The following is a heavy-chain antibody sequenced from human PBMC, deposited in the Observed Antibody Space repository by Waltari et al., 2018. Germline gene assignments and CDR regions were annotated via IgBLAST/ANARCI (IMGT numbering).Heavy chain of an antibody. D-gene: IGHD6-19*01. CDR1: GFIFSSYA. Sequence: EVQLLESGGGLVQPGGSLRLSCAASGFIFSSYAMRWVRQAPGKGLEWVSGISGSGSSTYYADSVKGRFTISRDNSKHTLYLQMNSLRAEDTAVYYCAKCIAVAGLFDYWGQGTLVTVSS. CDR2: ISGSGSST. CDR3: AKCIAVAGLFDY. V-gene: IGHV3-23*01. J-gene: IGHJ4*02.